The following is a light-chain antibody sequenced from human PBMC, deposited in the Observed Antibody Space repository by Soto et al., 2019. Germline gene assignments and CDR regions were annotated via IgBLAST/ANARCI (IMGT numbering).Light chain of an antibody. CDR2: EVS. Sequence: QSALTQPASVSGSPGQSITISCTGTSSDVGGYNYVSWYQQHPGKVPKLMIYEVSNRPSGVSNRFSGSKSGNTASLTISGLQAEDEADYYCAAWDDSLSGRVFGGGTKLTVL. V-gene: IGLV2-14*01. CDR3: AAWDDSLSGRV. CDR1: SSDVGGYNY. J-gene: IGLJ3*02.